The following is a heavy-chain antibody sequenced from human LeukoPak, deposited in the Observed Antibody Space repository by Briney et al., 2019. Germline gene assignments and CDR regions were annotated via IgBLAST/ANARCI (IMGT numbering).Heavy chain of an antibody. J-gene: IGHJ4*02. V-gene: IGHV4-39*01. Sequence: SETLSLTCTVSGGSTSSSNFYWGWIRQPPGMGLEWIGGIHYSGNTYYNPSLRSRVTISIDTSKNQFSLKLSSVTAADTAVYYCARLGAGPTYYDFWSGYSSFYFDYWGQGTLVTVSS. CDR3: ARLGAGPTYYDFWSGYSSFYFDY. CDR2: IHYSGNT. CDR1: GGSTSSSNFY. D-gene: IGHD3-3*01.